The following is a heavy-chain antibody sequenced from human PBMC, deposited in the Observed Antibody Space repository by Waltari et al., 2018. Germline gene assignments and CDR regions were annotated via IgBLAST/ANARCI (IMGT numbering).Heavy chain of an antibody. V-gene: IGHV4-4*07. CDR2: IYTIVRT. D-gene: IGHD3-22*01. J-gene: IGHJ4*02. Sequence: QVQLQESGPGLVKPSETLSLTCTVSGGSISSYYWSWIRQPAGKGLEWIGRIYTIVRTNYTPSLKTRVTISVAQATNPFSLKLISVTSADTAVYYCSSEGGMTYYYDSSGYFDYWGQGTLVTVSS. CDR3: SSEGGMTYYYDSSGYFDY. CDR1: GGSISSYY.